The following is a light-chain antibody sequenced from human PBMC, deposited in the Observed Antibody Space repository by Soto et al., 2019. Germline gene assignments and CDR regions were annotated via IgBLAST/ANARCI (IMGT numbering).Light chain of an antibody. CDR1: SSDVGSYNY. CDR3: SSYTTSTTQV. CDR2: EVR. J-gene: IGLJ2*01. Sequence: QSALTQPASVFGSPGQSITISCTGTSSDVGSYNYVSWYQQHPGKAPKLMIYEVRNRPSGVSDRFSGSKSGKTASLTIFGLQAEDEADYYCSSYTTSTTQVFGGGTKLTVI. V-gene: IGLV2-14*01.